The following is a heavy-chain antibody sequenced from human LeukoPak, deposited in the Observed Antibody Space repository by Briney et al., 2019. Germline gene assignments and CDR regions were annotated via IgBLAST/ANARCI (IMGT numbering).Heavy chain of an antibody. Sequence: PSETLSLTCAVYGGSFSGYYWSWIRQPPGKGLEWIGEINHSGSTNYNPSLKSLVTISVDTSKNQFSLKLSSVTAADTAVYYCARTRYCTNGVCYAFASYYYYYMDVWGKGTTVTVSS. CDR1: GGSFSGYY. CDR3: ARTRYCTNGVCYAFASYYYYYMDV. V-gene: IGHV4-34*01. D-gene: IGHD2-8*01. J-gene: IGHJ6*03. CDR2: INHSGST.